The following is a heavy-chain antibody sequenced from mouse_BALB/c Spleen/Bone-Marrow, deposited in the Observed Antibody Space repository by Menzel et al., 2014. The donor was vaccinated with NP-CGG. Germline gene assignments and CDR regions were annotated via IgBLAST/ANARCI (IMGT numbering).Heavy chain of an antibody. CDR1: GFTFTSYW. V-gene: IGHV1S81*02. D-gene: IGHD2-1*01. CDR2: INPSNGRT. Sequence: VQLQQSGDELVKPGASVKLSCMASGFTFTSYWIHWVKQRPGQGPEWIGEINPSNGRTNYNEKFKRKATLTEGKSSSTAYMQLSSLTSEDSAVYYCARDGNYRYAMDYWGQGTPVTVSS. J-gene: IGHJ4*01. CDR3: ARDGNYRYAMDY.